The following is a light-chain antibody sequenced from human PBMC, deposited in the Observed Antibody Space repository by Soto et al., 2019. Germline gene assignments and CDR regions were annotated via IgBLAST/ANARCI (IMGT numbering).Light chain of an antibody. CDR2: NSS. V-gene: IGKV3-20*01. Sequence: EIVLTQSPGTLSLSPGERATLSCRASQSVRSNYLAWYQQKPGQAPRLLIYNSSTRATVIPDRFSGSGSGQVFTLTIGRLEPEDFALYYCQQYRDLPQTFGQGTQVEI. CDR3: QQYRDLPQT. J-gene: IGKJ1*01. CDR1: QSVRSNY.